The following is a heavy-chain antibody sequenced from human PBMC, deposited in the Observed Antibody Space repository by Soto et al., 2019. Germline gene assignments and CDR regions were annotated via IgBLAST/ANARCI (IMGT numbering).Heavy chain of an antibody. Sequence: QITLKESGPTVVKPTQTLTLTCSLSGFSLNTGGGGVGWIRQPPGKALECLAVIYWDDDKSWNPSLRDRLTITRDASDDQVVLTVTYMDPVDTGTYYCARRRGGFGGGWTTPYFDYWGQGTLVTVSS. CDR2: IYWDDDK. CDR3: ARRRGGFGGGWTTPYFDY. CDR1: GFSLNTGGGG. D-gene: IGHD6-19*01. J-gene: IGHJ4*02. V-gene: IGHV2-5*02.